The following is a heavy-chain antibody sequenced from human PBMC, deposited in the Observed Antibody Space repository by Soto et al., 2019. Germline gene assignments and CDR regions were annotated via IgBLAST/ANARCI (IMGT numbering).Heavy chain of an antibody. CDR3: AREGFPHYYDSSGYHFDY. V-gene: IGHV3-74*01. J-gene: IGHJ4*02. D-gene: IGHD3-22*01. CDR2: INGDGSST. CDR1: RFTFRSYW. Sequence: PGGSLTLSCAASRFTFRSYWMHWVRQAPGKGLVWVSRINGDGSSTSYADSVRGRFTISRDNAKNTLYLQMNSLRAEDTAVYYCAREGFPHYYDSSGYHFDYWGQGTLVTVSS.